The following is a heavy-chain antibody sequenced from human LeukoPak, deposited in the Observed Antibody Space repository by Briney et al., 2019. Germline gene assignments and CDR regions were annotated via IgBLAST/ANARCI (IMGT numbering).Heavy chain of an antibody. V-gene: IGHV3-23*01. CDR2: ISGSGGST. CDR1: GFTFSSYA. D-gene: IGHD2-2*01. J-gene: IGHJ5*02. CDR3: ARDYLVCSSTSCLGGS. Sequence: GGSLRLSCAASGFTFSSYAMSWVRQAPGKGLEWVSAISGSGGSTYYADSVKGRFTISRDNSKNTLYLQMNSLRAEDTAVYYCARDYLVCSSTSCLGGSWGQGTLVTVSS.